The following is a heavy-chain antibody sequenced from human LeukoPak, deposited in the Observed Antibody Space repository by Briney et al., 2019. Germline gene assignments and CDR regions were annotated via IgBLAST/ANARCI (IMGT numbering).Heavy chain of an antibody. CDR1: GGSISSYY. CDR3: ARQKCTSTSCLTKNAFDI. Sequence: SETLSLTCNVSGGSISSYYWSWIRQPAGKGLEWIGRINTSGTSNYNPSLRSRVTMSMDTSKNQFSLNLTSVTAADTAVYYCARQKCTSTSCLTKNAFDIWGQGTMVTVSS. J-gene: IGHJ3*02. D-gene: IGHD2-2*01. CDR2: INTSGTS. V-gene: IGHV4-4*07.